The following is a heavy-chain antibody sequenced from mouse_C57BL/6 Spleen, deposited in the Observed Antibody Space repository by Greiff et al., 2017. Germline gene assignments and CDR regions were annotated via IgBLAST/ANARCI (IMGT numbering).Heavy chain of an antibody. J-gene: IGHJ2*01. Sequence: VQLQQPGAELVRPGTSVKLSCKASGYTFTSYWMHWVKQRPGQGLEWIGVIDPSDSYTNYNQKFKGKATLTVDTSSSTAYMPLSSLTSEDSAVYYCATDYWGQGTTLTVSS. CDR3: ATDY. CDR1: GYTFTSYW. CDR2: IDPSDSYT. V-gene: IGHV1-59*01.